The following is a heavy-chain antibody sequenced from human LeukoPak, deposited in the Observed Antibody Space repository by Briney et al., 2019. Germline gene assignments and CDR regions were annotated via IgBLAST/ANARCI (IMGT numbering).Heavy chain of an antibody. CDR2: ISWNSGSI. Sequence: TGGSLRLSCAASGFTFDDYAMHWVRQAPGKGLEWVSGISWNSGSIGYADSVKGRFTISRDNAKNSLYLQMNSLRADDTALYYCAKDMWEDDGDYVGYFDYWGQGTLVTVSS. CDR3: AKDMWEDDGDYVGYFDY. V-gene: IGHV3-9*01. CDR1: GFTFDDYA. J-gene: IGHJ4*02. D-gene: IGHD4-17*01.